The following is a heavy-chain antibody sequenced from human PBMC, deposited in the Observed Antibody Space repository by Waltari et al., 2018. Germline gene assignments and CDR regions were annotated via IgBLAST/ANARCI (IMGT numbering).Heavy chain of an antibody. V-gene: IGHV1-2*06. CDR1: GYTFTGYY. CDR3: ARVNGGGYFFGGTYYDESNWFDP. CDR2: INPNSGGT. J-gene: IGHJ5*02. Sequence: QGQPVQSGAEVKKPGASVKVSCKASGYTFTGYYIYWVRQAPGQGLESMGRINPNSGGTNYAQKFQGRITLTRDTSISTAYMELSSLTSDDTAMYYCARVNGGGYFFGGTYYDESNWFDPWGQGTLVTVSS. D-gene: IGHD2-15*01.